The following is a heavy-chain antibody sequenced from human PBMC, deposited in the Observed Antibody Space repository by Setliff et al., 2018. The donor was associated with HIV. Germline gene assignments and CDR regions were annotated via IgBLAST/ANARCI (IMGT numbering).Heavy chain of an antibody. J-gene: IGHJ4*02. CDR2: LYYTGST. CDR1: GYSISSGYY. V-gene: IGHV4-38-2*01. Sequence: SETLSLTCGVSGYSISSGYYWGWIRQPPGKGLEWIGSLYYTGSTYYNPSLKNRVTISVDTSKNQFSLKLSSVTAADTAVYYCARGGSNSWSPFDYWGQGTLVTVSS. CDR3: ARGGSNSWSPFDY. D-gene: IGHD6-13*01.